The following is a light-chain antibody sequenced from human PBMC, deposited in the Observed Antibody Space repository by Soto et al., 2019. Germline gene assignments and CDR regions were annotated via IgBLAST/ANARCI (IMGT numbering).Light chain of an antibody. Sequence: QSALTQPASVSGSPGQSITISCTGTSSDVGGYNYVSWYQQHPGKAPKLMIYEVSNRPSGVSNRFSGSKSGNTASLTISGLQAEDEADYYCQAWDSSTAYVVFGGGTKLTVL. CDR2: EVS. CDR1: SSDVGGYNY. CDR3: QAWDSSTAYVV. J-gene: IGLJ2*01. V-gene: IGLV2-14*01.